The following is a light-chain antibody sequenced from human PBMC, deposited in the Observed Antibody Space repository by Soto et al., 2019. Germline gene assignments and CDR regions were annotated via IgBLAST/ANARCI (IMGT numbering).Light chain of an antibody. Sequence: EIVLTQSPGTLSLSPGERATLSCRASQSVSSSFLAWYQQKPGQAPRLLSYGAYIRATGIPDRFSGSGSGTDFTLTISRVEPEDFAVYYCQQYGSSPWTFGQGTKVEIK. J-gene: IGKJ1*01. CDR2: GAY. CDR1: QSVSSSF. V-gene: IGKV3-20*01. CDR3: QQYGSSPWT.